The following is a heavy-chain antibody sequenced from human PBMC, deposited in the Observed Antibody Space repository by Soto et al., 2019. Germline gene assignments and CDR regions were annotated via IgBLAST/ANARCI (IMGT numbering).Heavy chain of an antibody. J-gene: IGHJ4*02. CDR1: GYTFSTYG. CDR3: ARSGFYGSGSRPYVFDS. Sequence: QVQLVQSGAEVKKPGASVKVSCQASGYTFSTYGISWVRQAPGQGLEWMGWISGHGVNSNYAQRLQGRVTVTTDTYTSTDYMELRNLRSDDTAVYYCARSGFYGSGSRPYVFDSWGQGTLVTVSS. D-gene: IGHD3-10*01. V-gene: IGHV1-18*01. CDR2: ISGHGVNS.